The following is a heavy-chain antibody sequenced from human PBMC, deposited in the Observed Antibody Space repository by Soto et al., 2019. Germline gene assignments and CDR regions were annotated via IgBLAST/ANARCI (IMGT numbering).Heavy chain of an antibody. D-gene: IGHD3-10*01. CDR3: ARDLKFGKADY. CDR1: GGSISSYY. J-gene: IGHJ4*02. CDR2: IYTSGST. Sequence: PSETLSLTCTVSGGSISSYYWTWIRQPSGKGLEWIGRIYTSGSTNYNPSLKSRVTLSVDTSKNQFSLKLMSVTAADTAVYYCARDLKFGKADYWGQGSQVTVS. V-gene: IGHV4-4*07.